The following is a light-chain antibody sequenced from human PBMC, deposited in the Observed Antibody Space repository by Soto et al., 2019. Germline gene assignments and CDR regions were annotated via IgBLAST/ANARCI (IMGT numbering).Light chain of an antibody. CDR2: AAS. J-gene: IGKJ5*01. CDR1: QGISSW. Sequence: DIHMTQSPSSVSASVGNIFTITCRASQGISSWLAWYQQKPGKAPKLLIYAASSLQSGVPSRFRGSGYGTDFTLTISSLQTEDFATYYCQQSYSNPLTFGQGTRLEIK. V-gene: IGKV1-12*01. CDR3: QQSYSNPLT.